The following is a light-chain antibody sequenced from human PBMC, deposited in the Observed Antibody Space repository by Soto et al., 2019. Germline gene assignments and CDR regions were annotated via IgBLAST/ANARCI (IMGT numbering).Light chain of an antibody. CDR2: SNN. CDR3: SSYTSSSTWV. CDR1: SSNIGSHT. Sequence: QSVLTQPPSASGTPGQRITISCSGSSSNIGSHTVNWHQQVPGTAPKLLIYSNNERPSGVPDRFSGSKSGTSASLAISGLQSGDEADYYCSSYTSSSTWVFGGGTKLTVL. J-gene: IGLJ3*02. V-gene: IGLV1-44*01.